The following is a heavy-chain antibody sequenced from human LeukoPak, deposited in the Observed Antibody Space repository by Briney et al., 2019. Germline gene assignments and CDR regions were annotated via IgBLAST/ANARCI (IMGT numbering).Heavy chain of an antibody. CDR2: TYYRSKRYN. V-gene: IGHV6-1*01. Sequence: SQTLSLTCAISGDSVSSNSAAWNWIRQSPSRGLEWLGRTYYRSKRYNDYAVSVKSRITINPDTSKNQFSLQLNSVTPEDTAVYYCARDKLRSPSVGRGRGFDYWGQGTLVTVSS. CDR1: GDSVSSNSAA. CDR3: ARDKLRSPSVGRGRGFDY. D-gene: IGHD4-23*01. J-gene: IGHJ4*02.